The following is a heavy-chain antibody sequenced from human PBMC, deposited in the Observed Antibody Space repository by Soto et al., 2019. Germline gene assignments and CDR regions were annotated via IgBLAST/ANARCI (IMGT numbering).Heavy chain of an antibody. V-gene: IGHV3-74*01. CDR3: ARGDRGAFDL. J-gene: IGHJ3*01. CDR1: GFTFSYYW. D-gene: IGHD2-21*02. CDR2: IHSDGSST. Sequence: GGSLRLSCAASGFTFSYYWMHWVRQAPGQGLVWVSRIHSDGSSTTYADSVKGRFTISRDNAKNTLYLQMNSLRAEDTAVYYCARGDRGAFDLWGQGKMVTVSS.